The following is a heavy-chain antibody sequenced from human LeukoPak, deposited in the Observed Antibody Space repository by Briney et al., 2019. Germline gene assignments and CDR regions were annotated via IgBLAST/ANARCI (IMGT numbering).Heavy chain of an antibody. D-gene: IGHD3-22*01. CDR3: ARFADSSGYYYYFDY. CDR1: DGSISSYY. V-gene: IGHV4-59*01. CDR2: IYYSGST. J-gene: IGHJ4*02. Sequence: SETLSLTRTVSDGSISSYYWSWIRQPPGKGLGWIGYIYYSGSTNYNPSLKSRVTMSVDTSKNQFSLKLSSVTAADTAVYYCARFADSSGYYYYFDYWGQGTLVTVSS.